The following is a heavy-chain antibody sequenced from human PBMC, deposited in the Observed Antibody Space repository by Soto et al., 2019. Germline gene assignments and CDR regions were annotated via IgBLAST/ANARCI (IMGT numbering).Heavy chain of an antibody. CDR3: ATLNTLVGRSDY. CDR2: IIPIFGTA. D-gene: IGHD1-26*01. CDR1: GGTFSSYA. J-gene: IGHJ4*02. Sequence: QVQLVQSGAEVKKPGSSVKVSCKASGGTFSSYAISWVRQAPGQGLEWMGGIIPIFGTANYAQKFQGRVTITADESTSTAYREVSSRRSEDTAVYYCATLNTLVGRSDYWGQGTLVTVSS. V-gene: IGHV1-69*12.